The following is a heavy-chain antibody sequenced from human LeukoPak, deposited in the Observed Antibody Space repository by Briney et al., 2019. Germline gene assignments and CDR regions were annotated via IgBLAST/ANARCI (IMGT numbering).Heavy chain of an antibody. J-gene: IGHJ4*02. CDR1: GYIFTDYA. Sequence: ASVKVSCKASGYIFTDYAIQSVRQAPGQGLEWMGWINAGNGKTKYSQKFQGRVTITRDTSASTAYMELSGLRSDDTAVYYCARARWTSTVTTYYLDFWGQGTLVTVSS. D-gene: IGHD4-17*01. CDR3: ARARWTSTVTTYYLDF. CDR2: INAGNGKT. V-gene: IGHV1-3*01.